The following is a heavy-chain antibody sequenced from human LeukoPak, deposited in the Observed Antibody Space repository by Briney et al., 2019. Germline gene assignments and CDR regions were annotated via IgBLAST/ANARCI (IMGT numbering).Heavy chain of an antibody. Sequence: PGGSLRLSCAASGFAFSSYGVHWVRQAPGKGLEWVALIWYDGSNKYYADSVKGRFTISRDSSKNTLYLEMSSLRAEDTAVYFCARERTLYVSGSGYGMDVWGQGTTVTVSS. CDR2: IWYDGSNK. V-gene: IGHV3-33*01. CDR3: ARERTLYVSGSGYGMDV. D-gene: IGHD3-10*01. J-gene: IGHJ6*02. CDR1: GFAFSSYG.